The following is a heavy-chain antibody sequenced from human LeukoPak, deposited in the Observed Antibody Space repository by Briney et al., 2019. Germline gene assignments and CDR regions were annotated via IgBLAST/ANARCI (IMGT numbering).Heavy chain of an antibody. CDR2: IWYDGTNT. V-gene: IGHV3-33*06. D-gene: IGHD3/OR15-3a*01. J-gene: IGHJ3*01. Sequence: GGSLRLSCAASGFTFSRYGMHWVRQAPGKGLEWMAVIWYDGTNTYYADSVKGRFTISRDNSKNTLYLQMNSLRAEDTAVYYCAKEGGTRGTFDVWGQGTMVTVSS. CDR3: AKEGGTRGTFDV. CDR1: GFTFSRYG.